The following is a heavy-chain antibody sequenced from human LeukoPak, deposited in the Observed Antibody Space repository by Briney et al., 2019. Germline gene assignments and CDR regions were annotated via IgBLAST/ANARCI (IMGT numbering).Heavy chain of an antibody. Sequence: PGGSLRLSCAASGFSVNDNYVSWVRQAPGKGLEWVSLLYAAGATYYAGPRRGRFIIARSSSQNTAFLEMNSLNAEDTAIYYCASGAVGARKFYSDPFHYWGQGTLVTVSS. CDR1: GFSVNDNY. CDR3: ASGAVGARKFYSDPFHY. D-gene: IGHD2-15*01. V-gene: IGHV3-53*01. CDR2: LYAAGAT. J-gene: IGHJ4*02.